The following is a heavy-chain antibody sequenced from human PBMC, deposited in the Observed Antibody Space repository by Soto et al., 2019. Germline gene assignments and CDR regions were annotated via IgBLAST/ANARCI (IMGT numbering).Heavy chain of an antibody. D-gene: IGHD6-13*01. V-gene: IGHV1-8*01. CDR3: ARDLSSSWSSHFRHSSYYYMDV. Sequence: QVQLVQSGAEVKKPGASVKVSCKASGYTFTDYDINWVRQATGQGLEWLGWMNPNSGDTGSAQKFQGRVTMTRNTSINTAYMELSSLRSEDTAVYYCARDLSSSWSSHFRHSSYYYMDVWGKGTTVTVSS. J-gene: IGHJ6*03. CDR2: MNPNSGDT. CDR1: GYTFTDYD.